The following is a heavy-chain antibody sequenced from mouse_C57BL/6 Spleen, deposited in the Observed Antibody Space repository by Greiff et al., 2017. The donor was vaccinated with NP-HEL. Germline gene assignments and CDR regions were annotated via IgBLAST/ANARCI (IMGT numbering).Heavy chain of an antibody. D-gene: IGHD1-1*01. V-gene: IGHV1-7*01. CDR1: GYTFTSYW. J-gene: IGHJ3*01. CDR3: ARAYYGSSPWFAD. Sequence: VQLQQSGAELAKPGASVKLSCKASGYTFTSYWMHWVKQRPGQGLEWIGYINPSSGYPKYNQKFKDKATLTADKSSSTAYMQLSSLTYEDSAVYYCARAYYGSSPWFADWGQGTLVTVAA. CDR2: INPSSGYP.